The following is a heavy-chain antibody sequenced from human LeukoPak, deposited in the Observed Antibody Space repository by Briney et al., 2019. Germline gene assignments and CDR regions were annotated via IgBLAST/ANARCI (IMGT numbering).Heavy chain of an antibody. Sequence: GGSLRLSCATSGFAFSSYGMSWVRQAPGKGLEWVSGISGTTERTFYADSVKGRFTISRDNSKNTLYLRMSSLRAEDTAVYYCAKDYWGQLADAFDIWGQGTMVTVSS. CDR1: GFAFSSYG. J-gene: IGHJ3*02. CDR2: ISGTTERT. CDR3: AKDYWGQLADAFDI. V-gene: IGHV3-23*01. D-gene: IGHD6-6*01.